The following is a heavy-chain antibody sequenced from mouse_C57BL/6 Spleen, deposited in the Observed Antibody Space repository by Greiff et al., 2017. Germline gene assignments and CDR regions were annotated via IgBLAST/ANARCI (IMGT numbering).Heavy chain of an antibody. CDR1: GYTFTDYN. J-gene: IGHJ2*01. CDR3: ARMIRNYFDY. D-gene: IGHD2-3*01. V-gene: IGHV1-18*01. CDR2: INPNNGGT. Sequence: EVQLQESGPELVKPGASVKIPCKASGYTFTDYNMDWVKQSHGKSLEWIGDINPNNGGTNYNQKFKGKATLTVDKSSSTAYMELRSLTSEDTAVYYCARMIRNYFDYWGQGTTLTVSS.